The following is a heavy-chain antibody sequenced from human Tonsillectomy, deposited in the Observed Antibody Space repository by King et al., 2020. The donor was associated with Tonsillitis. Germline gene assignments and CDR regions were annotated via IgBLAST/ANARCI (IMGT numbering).Heavy chain of an antibody. Sequence: VQLVESGGGSVQPGGSLRLSCAASGFTFSSYAMHWVRQAPGKGLEYVSAITSNGGSTYYANSVKGRFTISRDNSKNTLYLQMGSLRPEDMAMYYCARDSSGDYWGQGTLVTVSS. D-gene: IGHD3-22*01. V-gene: IGHV3-64*01. J-gene: IGHJ4*02. CDR2: ITSNGGST. CDR1: GFTFSSYA. CDR3: ARDSSGDY.